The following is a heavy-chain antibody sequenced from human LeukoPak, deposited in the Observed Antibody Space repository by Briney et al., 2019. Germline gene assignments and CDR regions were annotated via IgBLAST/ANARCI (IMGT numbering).Heavy chain of an antibody. CDR1: GGTFSSYA. CDR2: IIPIFGTA. J-gene: IGHJ3*02. Sequence: GASVKVSCKASGGTFSSYAISWVRQAPGQGLEWMGGIIPIFGTANYAQKFQGRVTITADESTSTAYMELSSLRSEDTAVYYCASGPFIGSGSYYVSDIWGQGTMVTVSS. CDR3: ASGPFIGSGSYYVSDI. D-gene: IGHD1-26*01. V-gene: IGHV1-69*13.